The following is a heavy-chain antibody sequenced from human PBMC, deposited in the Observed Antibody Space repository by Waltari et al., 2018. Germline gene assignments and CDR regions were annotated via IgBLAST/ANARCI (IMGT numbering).Heavy chain of an antibody. Sequence: EVQLLESGGGLVQPGGSLRLSCAASGFTFSSYAMSWVRPAPGKGLEWVSAISGSGGSTYYADSVKGRFTISRDNSKNTLYLQMNSLRAEDTAVYYCAETYYDYVWGPAGGNYWGQGTLVTVSS. J-gene: IGHJ4*02. CDR1: GFTFSSYA. D-gene: IGHD3-16*01. CDR2: ISGSGGST. CDR3: AETYYDYVWGPAGGNY. V-gene: IGHV3-23*01.